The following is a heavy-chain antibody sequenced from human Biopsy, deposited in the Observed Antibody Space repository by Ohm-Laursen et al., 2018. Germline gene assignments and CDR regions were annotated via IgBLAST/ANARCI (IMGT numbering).Heavy chain of an antibody. V-gene: IGHV4-59*02. CDR2: TYYSVMT. CDR3: ARDSGILNYGNFKYYHYYGMDV. J-gene: IGHJ6*02. D-gene: IGHD4-11*01. CDR1: GDSVTKYY. Sequence: TLSLTCTVSGDSVTKYYWSWIRQPPGKGLEWIGHTYYSVMTNYNPSLQSRVSISVDTSRNLVSLTLSSVPAADTAVYYCARDSGILNYGNFKYYHYYGMDVWGQGTKVTVSS.